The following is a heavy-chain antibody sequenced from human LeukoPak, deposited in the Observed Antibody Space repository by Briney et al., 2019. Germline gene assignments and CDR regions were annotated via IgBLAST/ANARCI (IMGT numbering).Heavy chain of an antibody. CDR1: GYTFTSYY. CDR3: ARDYYDSRGYSYNWFDP. CDR2: INPSGGTT. J-gene: IGHJ5*02. D-gene: IGHD3-22*01. V-gene: IGHV1-46*01. Sequence: ASVKVSCKASGYTFTSYYMHWVRQAPGQGLEWMGIINPSGGTTSHAQKFQDRVTMTRDTSTSTVYMELSSLRSEDTAVYYCARDYYDSRGYSYNWFDPWGQGTLVTVSS.